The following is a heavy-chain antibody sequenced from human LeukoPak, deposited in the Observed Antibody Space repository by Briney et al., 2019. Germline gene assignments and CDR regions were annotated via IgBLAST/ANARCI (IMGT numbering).Heavy chain of an antibody. Sequence: ASVKVSCKASGYTFTSYDINWVRQATGQGLEWMGWMNPNSGNTGYAQKFQGRVTMTRNTSISTAYMELSSLRSEDTAVYYCARGDYYDSSGSLLPDYWGQGTLVTVSS. J-gene: IGHJ4*02. D-gene: IGHD3-22*01. CDR2: MNPNSGNT. V-gene: IGHV1-8*01. CDR1: GYTFTSYD. CDR3: ARGDYYDSSGSLLPDY.